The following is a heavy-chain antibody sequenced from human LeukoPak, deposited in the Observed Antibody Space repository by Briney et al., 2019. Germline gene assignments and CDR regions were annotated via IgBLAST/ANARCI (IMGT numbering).Heavy chain of an antibody. Sequence: PGGSLRLSCAASGFTVSSNYMIWVRQAPGKGLEWVSVIYSGGSTYYADSVKGRFTISRDNSKNTLYLQMNSLRAEDTAVYYCARDHYDSSGSDYWGQGTLVTVSS. V-gene: IGHV3-53*01. CDR1: GFTVSSNY. CDR3: ARDHYDSSGSDY. J-gene: IGHJ4*02. D-gene: IGHD3-22*01. CDR2: IYSGGST.